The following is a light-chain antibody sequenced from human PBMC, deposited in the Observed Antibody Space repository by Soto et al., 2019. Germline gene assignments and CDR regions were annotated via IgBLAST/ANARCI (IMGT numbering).Light chain of an antibody. CDR3: QQYSDHWT. CDR1: QSISSW. V-gene: IGKV1-5*01. J-gene: IGKJ1*01. CDR2: DAS. Sequence: DIQMTQSPSTLSASVGDRVTITCRASQSISSWLAWYQQKPGKAPKLLIYDASSLHSGVPSRFSGSGYGTEFTLTISSLQPDDVATYYCQQYSDHWTFGQGTKVDIK.